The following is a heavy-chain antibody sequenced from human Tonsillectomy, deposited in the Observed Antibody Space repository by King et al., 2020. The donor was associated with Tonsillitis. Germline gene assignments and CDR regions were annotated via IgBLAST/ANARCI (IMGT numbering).Heavy chain of an antibody. CDR1: GDSIRSGDSY. J-gene: IGHJ3*02. Sequence: HVPLQESGPGLVKPSQTLSLTCTVSGDSIRSGDSYWSWIRQPPGKGLEWIGYIYYSGSTYYNSSLKSRVTISVDTSKNQFSLRLSSVTAADTAVYYCARDRPIQLWSPRAFDIWGQGTMVTVSS. CDR3: ARDRPIQLWSPRAFDI. V-gene: IGHV4-30-4*01. CDR2: IYYSGST. D-gene: IGHD5-18*01.